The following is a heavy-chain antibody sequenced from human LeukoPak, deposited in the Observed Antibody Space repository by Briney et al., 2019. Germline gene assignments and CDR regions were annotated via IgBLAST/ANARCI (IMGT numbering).Heavy chain of an antibody. CDR1: GFTFTYAW. Sequence: GGSLRLSCAPSGFTFTYAWMSWVRQAPGKGLELVGLIKTPGEGGATDYAAPVKGRFTISRDDSEGTVYLQMTSLKTDDTAIYYCTTDTFFDGGCRGGSCRYRFWGQGTLVTVSS. CDR3: TTDTFFDGGCRGGSCRYRF. V-gene: IGHV3-15*01. CDR2: IKTPGEGGAT. J-gene: IGHJ4*02. D-gene: IGHD2-15*01.